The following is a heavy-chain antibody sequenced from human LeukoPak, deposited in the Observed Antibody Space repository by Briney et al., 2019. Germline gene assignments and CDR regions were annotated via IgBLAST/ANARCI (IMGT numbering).Heavy chain of an antibody. Sequence: SETLSLTCTVSGDSISSYYWSWIRQPPGEGLEWIGYIYYSRSTNYNPSLKSRDPISADTSKNQFSLKLSAVTAADTAVYYCAGGLRWLSFDLWGRGTPVTVSS. CDR1: GDSISSYY. CDR3: AGGLRWLSFDL. D-gene: IGHD6-19*01. CDR2: IYYSRST. J-gene: IGHJ5*02. V-gene: IGHV4-59*08.